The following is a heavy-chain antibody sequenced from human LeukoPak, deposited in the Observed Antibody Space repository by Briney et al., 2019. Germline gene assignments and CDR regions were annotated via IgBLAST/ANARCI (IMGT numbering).Heavy chain of an antibody. D-gene: IGHD6-19*01. CDR2: ISGSGANT. CDR3: AKYVDYSSRGADY. J-gene: IGHJ4*02. V-gene: IGHV3-23*01. Sequence: PGGSLRLSCAASGFTFSSCSMTWVRQAPGKGLEWVSAISGSGANTYYADSVKGRFTISRDNSKDTLYLQVNSLRADDTAVYYCAKYVDYSSRGADYWGQGTLSPSPQ. CDR1: GFTFSSCS.